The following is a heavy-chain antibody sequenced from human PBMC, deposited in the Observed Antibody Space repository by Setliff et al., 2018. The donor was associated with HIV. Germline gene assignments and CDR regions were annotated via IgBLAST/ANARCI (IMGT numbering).Heavy chain of an antibody. CDR1: GGSISTSNW. CDR3: ARSPRIGVAGEFEY. Sequence: SETLSLTCTVSGGSISTSNWWGWIRQTPGKGLEWSGYIYYSGSTYYNPSLKSRVTISVDTSKNQFSLKVNSVTAADTAVYYCARSPRIGVAGEFEYWGQGTLVTVSS. V-gene: IGHV4-28*01. CDR2: IYYSGST. D-gene: IGHD6-19*01. J-gene: IGHJ4*02.